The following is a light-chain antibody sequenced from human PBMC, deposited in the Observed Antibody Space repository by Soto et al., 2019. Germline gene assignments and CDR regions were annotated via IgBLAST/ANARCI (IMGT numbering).Light chain of an antibody. Sequence: DVQMTQSPSSLSAFVGDRVTITCRASQGIAPYLAWFQQKPGKVPKLLIYATSTLQSVVPSRFSGSGSGTDFTLTISSLQPEDVGTYYCQKYNSAPLTCGGGTKVEIK. V-gene: IGKV1-27*01. CDR2: ATS. J-gene: IGKJ4*01. CDR3: QKYNSAPLT. CDR1: QGIAPY.